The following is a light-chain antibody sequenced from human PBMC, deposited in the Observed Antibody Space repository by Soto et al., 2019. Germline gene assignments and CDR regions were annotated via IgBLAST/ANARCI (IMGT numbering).Light chain of an antibody. Sequence: EIVLTQSPGTLSLSPGERATLSCRASQTISNSYSAWYQQKPGQAPRLLIYGASTKATGIPERFSGSGSGTYFTLTISRLEPGDFAVYYCQVYGDSSPTFGQGTKVEIK. V-gene: IGKV3-20*01. J-gene: IGKJ1*01. CDR3: QVYGDSSPT. CDR2: GAS. CDR1: QTISNSY.